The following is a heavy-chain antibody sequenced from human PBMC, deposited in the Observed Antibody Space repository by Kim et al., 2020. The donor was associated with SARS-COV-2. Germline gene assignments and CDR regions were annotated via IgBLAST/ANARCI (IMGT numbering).Heavy chain of an antibody. CDR1: GYTFTSYG. Sequence: ASVKVSCKASGYTFTSYGISWVRQAPGQGLEWMGWISAYNGNTNYAQKLQGRVTMTTDTSTSTAYMELRSLRSDDTAVYYCARFSFRYYDILTESFGPGSKPDGMDVWGQGTTVTVSS. CDR3: ARFSFRYYDILTESFGPGSKPDGMDV. CDR2: ISAYNGNT. J-gene: IGHJ6*02. V-gene: IGHV1-18*01. D-gene: IGHD3-9*01.